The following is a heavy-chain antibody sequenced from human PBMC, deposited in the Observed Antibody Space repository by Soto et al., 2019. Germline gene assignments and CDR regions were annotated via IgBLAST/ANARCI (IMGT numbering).Heavy chain of an antibody. CDR3: ARCGFEWELRSFDY. CDR2: ISFDGSNK. Sequence: QVHMVESRGGVVQPGRSLRLSCSVSGFTFRSHSMHWVRQAPGKGLEWLAVISFDGSNKYYADSVKGRFTVSRDNSKNTLYLHMNSLRDEDTALYYCARCGFEWELRSFDYWGQGTLVTVSS. V-gene: IGHV3-30*04. D-gene: IGHD1-26*01. CDR1: GFTFRSHS. J-gene: IGHJ4*02.